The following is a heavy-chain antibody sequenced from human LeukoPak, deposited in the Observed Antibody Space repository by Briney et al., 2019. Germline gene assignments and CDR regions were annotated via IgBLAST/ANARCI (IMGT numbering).Heavy chain of an antibody. CDR1: GGSLNSYY. V-gene: IGHV4-59*01. CDR3: ARGRISNWGFEGTLFDA. CDR2: ITHSGGT. J-gene: IGHJ4*02. Sequence: SENLSLTCTVSGGSLNSYYWSWIRQPPGKGLEWIGFITHSGGTDFDSSLGGRVTISVDTSKNQFSLRLTSMTAADTAVYFCARGRISNWGFEGTLFDAWGQGVLVTVSS. D-gene: IGHD7-27*01.